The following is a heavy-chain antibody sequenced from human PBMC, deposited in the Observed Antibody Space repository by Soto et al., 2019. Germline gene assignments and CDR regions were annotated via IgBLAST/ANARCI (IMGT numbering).Heavy chain of an antibody. Sequence: QVLLVQSGAEVKKPGSSVKVSCTSSGGPFSSYGISWVRQVPGQGLEWLGGIIPLFGTPTYARNVQDRLTITADESTTTAYMELSSLTSEDTAIYFCARDGTIQMANFDFWGQGTLVTVSS. CDR2: IIPLFGTP. J-gene: IGHJ4*02. D-gene: IGHD1-1*01. CDR1: GGPFSSYG. CDR3: ARDGTIQMANFDF. V-gene: IGHV1-69*01.